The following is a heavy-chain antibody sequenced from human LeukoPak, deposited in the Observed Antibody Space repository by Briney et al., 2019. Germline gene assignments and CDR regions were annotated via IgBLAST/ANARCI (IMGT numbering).Heavy chain of an antibody. CDR3: ARNTGWGIYNWFDP. J-gene: IGHJ5*02. Sequence: GGSLRLSCAASGIIFSNYWMHWVRQAPGRGLVWVSRINRDGSSTSYADSVKGRFTISRDNAKNSLYLQMNSLRVEDTAVYYCARNTGWGIYNWFDPWGQGTLVTVSS. CDR2: INRDGSST. V-gene: IGHV3-74*01. CDR1: GIIFSNYW. D-gene: IGHD3-16*01.